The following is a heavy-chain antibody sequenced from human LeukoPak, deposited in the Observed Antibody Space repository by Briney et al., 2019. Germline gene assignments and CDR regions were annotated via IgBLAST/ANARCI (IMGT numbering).Heavy chain of an antibody. CDR2: IKQDGSEI. J-gene: IGHJ4*02. CDR3: ARSLGYCSGGSCYPFDC. CDR1: GFSFSSFW. Sequence: GGSLRLSCAASGFSFSSFWMTWVRQTPGRGLEWVANIKQDGSEIYYVDSLKGRFIISRDNAKDSLYLQMNSLRAEDTAVYYCARSLGYCSGGSCYPFDCWGQGALVTVSS. V-gene: IGHV3-7*04. D-gene: IGHD2-15*01.